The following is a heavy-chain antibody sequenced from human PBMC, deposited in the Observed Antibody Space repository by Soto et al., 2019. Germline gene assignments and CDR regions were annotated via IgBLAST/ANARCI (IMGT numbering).Heavy chain of an antibody. Sequence: SETLSLTCAVYGGSFSGYYWSWIRQPPGKGLEWIGEINHSGSTNYNPSLKSRVTISVDTSKNQFSLKLSSVTAADTAVYYCARTSYYYDSSGYYGLYYYGMDVWGQGTTVTVSS. J-gene: IGHJ6*02. CDR2: INHSGST. V-gene: IGHV4-34*01. CDR3: ARTSYYYDSSGYYGLYYYGMDV. D-gene: IGHD3-22*01. CDR1: GGSFSGYY.